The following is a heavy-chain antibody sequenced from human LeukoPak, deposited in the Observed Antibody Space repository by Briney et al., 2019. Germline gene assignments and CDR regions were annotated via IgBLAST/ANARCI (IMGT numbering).Heavy chain of an antibody. CDR2: INPNTGDT. D-gene: IGHD5-18*01. Sequence: GASVKVSCTPSGYTFTGYYMHWVRQTPGQGLEWMGLINPNTGDTKYAQKFQGRVTMTRDTSISTVYVELSSLTSDDTAVYFCARGNGYLRWFDYWGQGTLVTVSS. V-gene: IGHV1-2*02. CDR1: GYTFTGYY. CDR3: ARGNGYLRWFDY. J-gene: IGHJ4*02.